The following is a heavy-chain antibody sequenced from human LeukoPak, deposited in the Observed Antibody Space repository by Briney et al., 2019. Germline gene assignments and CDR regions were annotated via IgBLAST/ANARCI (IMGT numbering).Heavy chain of an antibody. D-gene: IGHD3-22*01. CDR2: INPSAGTT. Sequence: ASVKVSCKASGYTVTSYYMQWVRQAPGQGLEWMGIINPSAGTTTYAQKFQGRVTMTRDTSTSTVYMELSSPRSEDTAVYYCARGADTYYYDSSGPNLDYWGQGTLVTVSS. CDR1: GYTVTSYY. V-gene: IGHV1-46*01. J-gene: IGHJ4*02. CDR3: ARGADTYYYDSSGPNLDY.